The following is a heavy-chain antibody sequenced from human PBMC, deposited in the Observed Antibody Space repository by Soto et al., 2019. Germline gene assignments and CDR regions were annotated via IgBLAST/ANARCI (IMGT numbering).Heavy chain of an antibody. D-gene: IGHD3-22*01. J-gene: IGHJ4*02. CDR3: ARAIDSSPFSDY. CDR1: GGSISSGGYY. CDR2: IYYSGST. Sequence: LSLTCTVSGGSISSGGYYWSWIRQHPGKGLEWIGYIYYSGSTYYNLSLKSRVTISVDTSKNQFSLKLSSVTAADTAVYYCARAIDSSPFSDYWGQGTLVTVSS. V-gene: IGHV4-31*03.